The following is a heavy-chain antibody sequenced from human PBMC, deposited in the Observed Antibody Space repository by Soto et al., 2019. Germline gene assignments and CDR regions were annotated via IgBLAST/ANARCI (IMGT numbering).Heavy chain of an antibody. Sequence: GGSLRLPCRAAVLRCSTGARLWVRQATGKGLEWVTTISSDGRNEHYPDSVKGRFTVSRDNSKNTLDLQMDSLRDEDPPVYYGVRGGTTYFDCWRQGTQVTASS. CDR1: VLRCSTGA. V-gene: IGHV3-30*04. D-gene: IGHD1-1*01. CDR3: VRGGTTYFDC. CDR2: ISSDGRNE. J-gene: IGHJ4*02.